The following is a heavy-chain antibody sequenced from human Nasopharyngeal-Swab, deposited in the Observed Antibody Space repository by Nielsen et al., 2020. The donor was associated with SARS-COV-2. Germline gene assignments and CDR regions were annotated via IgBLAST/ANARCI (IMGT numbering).Heavy chain of an antibody. D-gene: IGHD5-18*01. Sequence: GESLKISCAASGFTFSSYAMHWVRQAPGKGLEWVAVISYDGSNKYYADSVKGRFTISRDNAKNSLYLQMNSLRAEDAAVYYCARVRGYSYAFDYWGQGTLVTVSS. V-gene: IGHV3-30-3*01. CDR1: GFTFSSYA. J-gene: IGHJ4*02. CDR2: ISYDGSNK. CDR3: ARVRGYSYAFDY.